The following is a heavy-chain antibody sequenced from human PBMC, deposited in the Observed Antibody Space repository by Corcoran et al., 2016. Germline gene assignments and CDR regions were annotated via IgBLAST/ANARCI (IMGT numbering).Heavy chain of an antibody. V-gene: IGHV4-39*07. CDR3: ARSSSTSYFNWFDP. CDR1: GGSISSSSYY. Sequence: QLQLQESGPGLVKPSETLSLTCTVSGGSISSSSYYWGWIRQPPGKGLEWIGSIYYSGSTYYNPSLKSRVTISVDTSKNQFSLKLSSVTAADTAVYYCARSSSTSYFNWFDPWGQGTLVTVSS. J-gene: IGHJ5*02. D-gene: IGHD2-2*01. CDR2: IYYSGST.